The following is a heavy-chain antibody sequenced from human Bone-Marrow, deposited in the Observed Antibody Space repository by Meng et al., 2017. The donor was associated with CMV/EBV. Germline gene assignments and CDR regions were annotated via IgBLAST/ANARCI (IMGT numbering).Heavy chain of an antibody. D-gene: IGHD3-10*01. V-gene: IGHV3-48*04. J-gene: IGHJ4*02. CDR2: ISSSSSTI. Sequence: GGSLRLSCAASGFTFSSYSMNWVRQAPGKGLEWVSYISSSSSTIYYADSVKGRFTISRDNAKNSLYLQMNSLRAEDTAVYYCAAAGMPPGDYWGQGTLVTVSS. CDR1: GFTFSSYS. CDR3: AAAGMPPGDY.